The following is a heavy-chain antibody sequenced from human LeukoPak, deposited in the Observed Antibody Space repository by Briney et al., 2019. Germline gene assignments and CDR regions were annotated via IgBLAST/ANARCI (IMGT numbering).Heavy chain of an antibody. J-gene: IGHJ4*02. V-gene: IGHV3-30*18. D-gene: IGHD2-15*01. Sequence: GGSLRLSCAASGFTFDDYGMSWVRQAPGKGLEWVAVISYDGSNRYYADSVNGRFTISRDNSKNTLYLQMNSLRAEDTAVYYCANIPEEVVAATGTGHFDYWGQGTLVTVSS. CDR2: ISYDGSNR. CDR3: ANIPEEVVAATGTGHFDY. CDR1: GFTFDDYG.